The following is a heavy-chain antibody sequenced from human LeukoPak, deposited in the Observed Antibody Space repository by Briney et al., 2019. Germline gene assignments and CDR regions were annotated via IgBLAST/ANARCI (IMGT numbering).Heavy chain of an antibody. V-gene: IGHV3-23*01. CDR2: FSATDGSA. D-gene: IGHD6-13*01. Sequence: GGSLRLSCAASGFTVSSYGMTWVRLAPGKGLEWVSAFSATDGSAQYAESVKGRFTISRDNSKNSLYLQMNSLRDEDTAVYYCAKARIAAAGTGAFDIWGQGTMVTVSS. CDR3: AKARIAAAGTGAFDI. CDR1: GFTVSSYG. J-gene: IGHJ3*02.